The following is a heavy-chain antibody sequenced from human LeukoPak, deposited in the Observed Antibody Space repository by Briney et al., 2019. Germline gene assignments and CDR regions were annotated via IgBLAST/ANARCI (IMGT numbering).Heavy chain of an antibody. CDR3: ARDRRGLYDFWSGYHGMDV. CDR1: GFTFSSYA. V-gene: IGHV3-30-3*01. Sequence: GGSLRLSCAASGFTFSSYAMHWVRQAPGKGLEWVAVISYDGSNKYYADSVKGRFTISRDNSKNTLYLQMSSLRAEDTAVYYCARDRRGLYDFWSGYHGMDVWGQGTTVTVSS. CDR2: ISYDGSNK. J-gene: IGHJ6*02. D-gene: IGHD3-3*01.